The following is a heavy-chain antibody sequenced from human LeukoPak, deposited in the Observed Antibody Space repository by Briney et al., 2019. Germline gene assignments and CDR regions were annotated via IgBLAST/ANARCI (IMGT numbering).Heavy chain of an antibody. CDR3: AITKGDSGAFDY. D-gene: IGHD3-10*01. J-gene: IGHJ4*02. V-gene: IGHV4-61*08. CDR2: IYYSGST. CDR1: GASVGSAGYH. Sequence: SETLSLTCTVSGASVGSAGYHWSWIRQPPGKGLEWIGYIYYSGSTNYNPSLKSRVTISVDTSKNQFSLKLSSVTAADTAVYYCAITKGDSGAFDYWGQGTLVTVSS.